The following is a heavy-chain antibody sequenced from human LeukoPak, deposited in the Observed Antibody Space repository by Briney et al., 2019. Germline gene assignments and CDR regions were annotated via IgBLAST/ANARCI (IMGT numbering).Heavy chain of an antibody. V-gene: IGHV3-21*01. D-gene: IGHD2-15*01. Sequence: PGGSLRLSCAASGFTFSSYAMSWVRQAPGKGLEWVSSISSSSSYIYYADLVKGRVTISRDNAKNSLYLQMNSLRAEDTAVYYCARDLKTGYCSGGSCYRPYYFDYWGQGTLVTVSS. CDR3: ARDLKTGYCSGGSCYRPYYFDY. CDR1: GFTFSSYA. CDR2: ISSSSSYI. J-gene: IGHJ4*02.